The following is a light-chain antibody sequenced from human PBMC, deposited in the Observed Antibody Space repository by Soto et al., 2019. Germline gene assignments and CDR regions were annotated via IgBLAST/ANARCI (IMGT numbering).Light chain of an antibody. CDR1: QSISSY. J-gene: IGKJ4*01. CDR3: QQRSTLPLT. CDR2: DAS. V-gene: IGKV3-11*01. Sequence: EIVVTQSPATLSLSPGERATLSCRASQSISSYLAWYQQKPGQAPRLLIYDASNRATGIPARFSGSGSGTDCTLTISSLEPEAFAVYYCQQRSTLPLTFGGGNKVEIK.